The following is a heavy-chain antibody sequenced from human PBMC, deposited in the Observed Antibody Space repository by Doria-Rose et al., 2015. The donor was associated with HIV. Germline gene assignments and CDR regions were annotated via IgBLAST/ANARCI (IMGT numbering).Heavy chain of an antibody. V-gene: IGHV2-26*01. J-gene: IGHJ4*02. CDR1: GVSLSSPGMG. Sequence: ESGPVLVKPTETLTLTCTVSGVSLSSPGMGVSWIRQPPGKALEWLANIFSDDERPYKTSLNSRLTISRGTSKSQVVLTMTDMDPVDTATYYCARIKSSRWYHKYYFDFWGQGTLVIVSA. D-gene: IGHD6-13*01. CDR2: IFSDDER. CDR3: ARIKSSRWYHKYYFDF.